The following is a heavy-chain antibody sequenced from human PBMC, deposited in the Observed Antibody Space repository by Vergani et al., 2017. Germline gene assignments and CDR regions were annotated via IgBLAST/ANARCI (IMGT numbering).Heavy chain of an antibody. D-gene: IGHD2-15*01. J-gene: IGHJ3*02. Sequence: EVQLVQSGAEVKKPGESLRISCKGSGYSFTSYWISWVRQMPGKGLEWMGRIDPSDSYTNYSPSFQGHVTISADKSISTAYLQWSSLKASDTAMYYCASLRRTVVAATDDAFDIWGQGTMVTVSS. CDR2: IDPSDSYT. CDR3: ASLRRTVVAATDDAFDI. CDR1: GYSFTSYW. V-gene: IGHV5-10-1*03.